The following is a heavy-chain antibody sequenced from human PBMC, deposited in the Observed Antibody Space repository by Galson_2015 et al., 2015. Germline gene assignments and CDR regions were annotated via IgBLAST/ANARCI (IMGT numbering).Heavy chain of an antibody. CDR3: ASQTWTGYFDY. CDR2: IKQDGSEK. CDR1: GFTFSNYW. D-gene: IGHD3-10*01. V-gene: IGHV3-7*03. Sequence: SLRLSCAASGFTFSNYWVSWVRQAPGKGLEWVANIKQDGSEKYYVDSVKGRFTIPRDNAKNSLYLQMNSLRAEDTAIYYCASQTWTGYFDYWGQGILVTVSS. J-gene: IGHJ4*02.